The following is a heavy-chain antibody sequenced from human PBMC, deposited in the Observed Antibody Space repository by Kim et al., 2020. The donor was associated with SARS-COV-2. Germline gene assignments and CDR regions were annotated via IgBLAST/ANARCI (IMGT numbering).Heavy chain of an antibody. CDR1: GFTFSSYA. V-gene: IGHV3-30-3*01. J-gene: IGHJ6*02. Sequence: GGSLRLSCAASGFTFSSYAMHWVRQAPGKGLEWVAVISYDGSNKYYADSVKGRFTISRDNSKNTLYLQMNSLRAEDTAVYYWARGRGGSYYYGMDVWGQGTTVTVSS. CDR3: ARGRGGSYYYGMDV. CDR2: ISYDGSNK. D-gene: IGHD1-26*01.